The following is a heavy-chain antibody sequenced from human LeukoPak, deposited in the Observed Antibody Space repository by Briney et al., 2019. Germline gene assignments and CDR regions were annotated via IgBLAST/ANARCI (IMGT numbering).Heavy chain of an antibody. J-gene: IGHJ5*02. Sequence: SETLSLTCAVYGGSFSGYYWSWIRQPPGKGLEWIGEINHSGSTNYNPSLKSRVTISVDTSKNQFSLKLSSVTAADTAVYYCARVGVGMIGAWGQGTLVTVSS. D-gene: IGHD3-22*01. V-gene: IGHV4-34*01. CDR1: GGSFSGYY. CDR3: ARVGVGMIGA. CDR2: INHSGST.